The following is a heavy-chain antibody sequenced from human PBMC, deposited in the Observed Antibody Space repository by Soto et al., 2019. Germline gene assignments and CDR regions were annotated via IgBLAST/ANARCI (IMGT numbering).Heavy chain of an antibody. CDR2: IYYSGST. Sequence: SETLSLTCTVSGGSISSYYWSWIRQPPGKGLEWIGYIYYSGSTNYNPSLKSRVTISVDTSKNQFSLKLSSVTAADTAVYYCARHHPSDYFDPWGQGTLVTVSS. V-gene: IGHV4-59*08. J-gene: IGHJ5*02. CDR1: GGSISSYY. CDR3: ARHHPSDYFDP. D-gene: IGHD3-10*01.